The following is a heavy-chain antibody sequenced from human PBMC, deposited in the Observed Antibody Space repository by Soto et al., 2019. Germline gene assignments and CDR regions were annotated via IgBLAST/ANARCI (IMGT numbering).Heavy chain of an antibody. CDR3: ARDLGGPDY. Sequence: PGGSLRLSCAASGFTLSAYWMHWVRQAPGRGLEWVSRLSSDGFGTAYADSVKGRFHISRDNARNTPFLQMNGLRAEDTAVYYCARDLGGPDYWGRGTLVTVSS. J-gene: IGHJ4*02. D-gene: IGHD3-16*01. V-gene: IGHV3-74*03. CDR2: LSSDGFGT. CDR1: GFTLSAYW.